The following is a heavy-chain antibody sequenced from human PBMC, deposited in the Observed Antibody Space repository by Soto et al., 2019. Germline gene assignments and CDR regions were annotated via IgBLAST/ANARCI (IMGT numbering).Heavy chain of an antibody. V-gene: IGHV4-34*01. J-gene: IGHJ6*02. CDR3: AGSLRYFDWDYYYYGMDV. Sequence: SETLSLTCAVYGGSFSVYYWSWIRHPPGKGLEWIGEINHSGSTNYNPSLKSRVTISVDTSKNQFSLKLSSVTAADTAVYYCAGSLRYFDWDYYYYGMDVWGQGTTVTVSS. CDR2: INHSGST. D-gene: IGHD3-9*01. CDR1: GGSFSVYY.